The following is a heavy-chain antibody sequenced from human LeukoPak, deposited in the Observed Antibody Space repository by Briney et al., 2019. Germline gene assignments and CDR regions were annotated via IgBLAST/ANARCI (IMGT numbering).Heavy chain of an antibody. J-gene: IGHJ5*02. CDR1: GFTFSSYG. CDR3: ARDDCSSISCYHNWFDP. Sequence: GGSLRLSCAASGFTFSSYGMSWVRQAPGKGLEWVANIKQDGSEKYYVDSVKGRFTISRDNAKNSLYLQMNSLRAEDTAVYYCARDDCSSISCYHNWFDPWGQGTLVTVSS. V-gene: IGHV3-7*01. CDR2: IKQDGSEK. D-gene: IGHD2-2*01.